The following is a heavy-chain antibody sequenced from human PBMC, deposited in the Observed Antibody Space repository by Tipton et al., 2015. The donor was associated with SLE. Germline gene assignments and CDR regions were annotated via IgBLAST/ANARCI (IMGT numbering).Heavy chain of an antibody. J-gene: IGHJ4*02. CDR1: GGSISSHY. D-gene: IGHD6-19*01. Sequence: TLSLTCTVSGGSISSHYWSRIRQPPGKGLEWIGYIYYSGSTNYNPSLKGRVTISVDTSKNQFSLKLSSVTAADTAVYYCARVRYSSGRWYFDYWGQGTLVTVSS. CDR3: ARVRYSSGRWYFDY. V-gene: IGHV4-59*11. CDR2: IYYSGST.